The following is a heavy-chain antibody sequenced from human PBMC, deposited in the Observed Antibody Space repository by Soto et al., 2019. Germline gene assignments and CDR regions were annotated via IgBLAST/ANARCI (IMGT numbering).Heavy chain of an antibody. CDR2: INAGNGNT. J-gene: IGHJ6*02. D-gene: IGHD2-15*01. Sequence: ASVKVSCKASGYTFTSYAMHWVRQAPGQRLEWMGWINAGNGNTKYSQKFQGRVTITRDTSASTAYMELSSLRSEDTAVYYCATYKCSGGSCYSWDYYYYGMDVWGQGTTVTVSS. V-gene: IGHV1-3*01. CDR3: ATYKCSGGSCYSWDYYYYGMDV. CDR1: GYTFTSYA.